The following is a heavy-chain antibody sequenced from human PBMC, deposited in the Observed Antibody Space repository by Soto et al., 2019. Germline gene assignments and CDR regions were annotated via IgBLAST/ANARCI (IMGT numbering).Heavy chain of an antibody. V-gene: IGHV3-23*01. CDR1: GFTFSSYA. CDR2: ISGSGGST. D-gene: IGHD3-3*01. CDR3: VLIPDCWSDSGYASTI. Sequence: GGSLRLSCASSGFTFSSYAMSWVRQAPGKGLEWVSAISGSGGSTYYADSVKGRFTISRDNSKNTLYLQMNSLRAEDTAVYYCVLIPDCWSDSGYASTIWGRGTTVTVSS. J-gene: IGHJ6*04.